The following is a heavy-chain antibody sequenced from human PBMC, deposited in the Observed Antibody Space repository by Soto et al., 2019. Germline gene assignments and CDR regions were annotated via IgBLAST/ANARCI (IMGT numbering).Heavy chain of an antibody. D-gene: IGHD3-10*01. CDR3: SLVRGTRGVKVFDY. V-gene: IGHV3-9*01. CDR2: ISWNSGSI. CDR1: GFTFDDYA. J-gene: IGHJ4*02. Sequence: EVQLVESGGGLVQPGRSLRLSCAASGFTFDDYAMHWVRQAPGKGLEWVSGISWNSGSIGYADSVKGRFTISRDNAKNSLYLQMNSLRAEDTALYYCSLVRGTRGVKVFDYWGQGTLVTVSS.